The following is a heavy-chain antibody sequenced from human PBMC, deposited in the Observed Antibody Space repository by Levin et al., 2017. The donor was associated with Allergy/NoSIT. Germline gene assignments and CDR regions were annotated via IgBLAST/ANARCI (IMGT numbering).Heavy chain of an antibody. CDR1: GFQFSLYG. CDR3: AKRGYCSGNTCQSHDSIDV. CDR2: IVFDGNDQ. J-gene: IGHJ3*01. Sequence: GGSLRLSCAASGFQFSLYGMHWVRQAPGKGLEWVALIVFDGNDQYYADSVKGRFTISRANSKNTFYLQMSSLRENDTAIYYRAKRGYCSGNTCQSHDSIDVWGQGALVIVSS. V-gene: IGHV3-30*18. D-gene: IGHD2-15*01.